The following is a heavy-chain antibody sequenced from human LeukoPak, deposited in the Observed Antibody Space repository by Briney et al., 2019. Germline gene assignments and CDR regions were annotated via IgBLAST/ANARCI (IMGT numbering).Heavy chain of an antibody. CDR2: INGGGGST. V-gene: IGHV3-23*01. CDR1: GFTFSSYA. Sequence: GGSLRLSCAASGFTFSSYAMSWVRQAPGKGLEWVSAINGGGGSTYYADSVKGRFTISRDNAKNSLYLQMNSLRAEDTAVYYCATDLHRDGVNWPYFDHWGQGTLVTVSS. J-gene: IGHJ4*02. D-gene: IGHD5-24*01. CDR3: ATDLHRDGVNWPYFDH.